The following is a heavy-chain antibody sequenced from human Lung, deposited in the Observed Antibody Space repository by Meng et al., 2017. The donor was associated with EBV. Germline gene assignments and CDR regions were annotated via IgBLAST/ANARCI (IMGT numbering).Heavy chain of an antibody. J-gene: IGHJ4*02. Sequence: QVQCVQGGGGGKKPGSSVKVSCRTSGGTFRSDAVSWVRQAPGQGLGWMGGLIPMVGAPHYAQKFQGRVTIIADESTSTHSMELNSLRSEDTAMYYCASESGRGFTPDYWGQGTLVTVSS. CDR2: LIPMVGAP. D-gene: IGHD3-10*01. CDR1: GGTFRSDA. CDR3: ASESGRGFTPDY. V-gene: IGHV1-69*01.